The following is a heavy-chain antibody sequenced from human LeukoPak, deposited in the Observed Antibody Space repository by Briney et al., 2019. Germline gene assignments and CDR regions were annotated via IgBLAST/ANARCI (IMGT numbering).Heavy chain of an antibody. J-gene: IGHJ3*02. CDR2: ISSSSSYI. CDR3: ARYIDEDDSGSLDAFDI. Sequence: GGSLRLSCAASGFTFSSYSMNWVRQAPGKGLEWVSSISSSSSYIYYADSVKGRFTISRDNAKNSLYLQMNSLRAEDTAVYYCARYIDEDDSGSLDAFDIWGQGTMVTVSS. D-gene: IGHD3-10*01. V-gene: IGHV3-21*01. CDR1: GFTFSSYS.